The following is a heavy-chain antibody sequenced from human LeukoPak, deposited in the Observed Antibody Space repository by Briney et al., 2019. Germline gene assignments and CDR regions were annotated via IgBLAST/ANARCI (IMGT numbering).Heavy chain of an antibody. Sequence: TSETLSLTCTVSGGSISSYYWSWIRQPPGKGLEWIGYIYYSGSTNYNPSLKSRVTISVDTSKNQFSLKLSSVTAADTAVYYCARLETGAYYDFWSGYYSTAWSDPWGQGTLVTVSS. CDR3: ARLETGAYYDFWSGYYSTAWSDP. CDR2: IYYSGST. J-gene: IGHJ5*02. V-gene: IGHV4-59*01. D-gene: IGHD3-3*01. CDR1: GGSISSYY.